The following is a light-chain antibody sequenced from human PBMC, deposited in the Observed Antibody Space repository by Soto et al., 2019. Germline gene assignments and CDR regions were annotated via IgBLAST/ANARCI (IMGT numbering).Light chain of an antibody. CDR1: SSDVGGYNY. Sequence: QSALTQPPSASGSPGQSVTISCTGTSSDVGGYNYVSWFQQHPGKAPKLIISEVNKRPSGVPDRFSGSKSGNTASLTVSGLQAEDEAGYYCTSYGGRDNLIFGGGTKLTVL. CDR2: EVN. CDR3: TSYGGRDNLI. V-gene: IGLV2-8*01. J-gene: IGLJ2*01.